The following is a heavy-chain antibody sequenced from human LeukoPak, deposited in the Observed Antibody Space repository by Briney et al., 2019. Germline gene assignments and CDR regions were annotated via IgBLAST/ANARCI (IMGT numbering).Heavy chain of an antibody. CDR1: GYTFTSYG. V-gene: IGHV1-18*01. J-gene: IGHJ4*02. D-gene: IGHD6-19*01. Sequence: GASVKVSRKASGYTFTSYGISWVRQAPGQGLEWMGWISAYNGNTNYAQKLQGRVTMTEDTSTDTAYMELSSLRSEDTAVYYCATVWGIAVAGRGEFDYWGQGTLVTVSS. CDR3: ATVWGIAVAGRGEFDY. CDR2: ISAYNGNT.